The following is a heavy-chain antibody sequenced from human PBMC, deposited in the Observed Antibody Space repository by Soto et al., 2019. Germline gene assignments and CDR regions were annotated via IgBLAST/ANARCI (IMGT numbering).Heavy chain of an antibody. V-gene: IGHV3-30*03. CDR2: VSNDGSSE. CDR3: ARGYCGGDCYLFDY. Sequence: PGGSLRLSCAASGLTFSDYAMHWVRQAPGKGLEWVAVVSNDGSSEYYADFVRGRFTLSRDNSKDTLYLQMNTLRPEDTAVYYCARGYCGGDCYLFDYWGQGTLVTV. J-gene: IGHJ4*02. CDR1: GLTFSDYA. D-gene: IGHD2-21*02.